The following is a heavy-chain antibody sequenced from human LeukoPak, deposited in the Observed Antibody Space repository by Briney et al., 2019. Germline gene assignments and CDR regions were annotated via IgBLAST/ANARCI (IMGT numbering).Heavy chain of an antibody. D-gene: IGHD3-9*01. CDR3: ASVFYYDILTGYYKAGWFDP. CDR2: MNPNSGNT. Sequence: ASVKVSCKASGYTFTSYDINWVRQATGQGLEWMGWMNPNSGNTGYAQKFQGRVTMTRKTSISTAYMELSSLRSEDTAVYYCASVFYYDILTGYYKAGWFDPWGQGTLVTVSS. V-gene: IGHV1-8*01. J-gene: IGHJ5*02. CDR1: GYTFTSYD.